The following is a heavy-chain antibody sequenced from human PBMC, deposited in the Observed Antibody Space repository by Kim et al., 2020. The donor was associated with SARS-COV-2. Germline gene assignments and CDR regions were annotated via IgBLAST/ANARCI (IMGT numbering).Heavy chain of an antibody. V-gene: IGHV4-39*01. J-gene: IGHJ5*02. CDR1: GGSISSSSYY. Sequence: SETLSLTCTVSGGSISSSSYYWGWIRQPPGKGLEWIGSIYYSGSTYYNLSLKSRVTISVDTSKNQFSLKLSSVTVADTAVCYCARYDYYYGSGSYYDWIDPWGQRTLVTVSS. CDR2: IYYSGST. D-gene: IGHD3-10*01. CDR3: ARYDYYYGSGSYYDWIDP.